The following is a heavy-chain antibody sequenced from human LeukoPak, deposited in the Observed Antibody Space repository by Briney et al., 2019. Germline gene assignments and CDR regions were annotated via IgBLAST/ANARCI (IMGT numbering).Heavy chain of an antibody. J-gene: IGHJ4*02. Sequence: NPSETPSLTCAVYGGSFSGYYWSWIRQPPGKGLEWIGEINHSGSTNYNPSLKSRVTISVDTSKNQFSLKLSSVTAADTAVYYCARGAIFLGDWGQGTLVTVSS. CDR1: GGSFSGYY. CDR3: ARGAIFLGD. D-gene: IGHD3-10*01. CDR2: INHSGST. V-gene: IGHV4-34*01.